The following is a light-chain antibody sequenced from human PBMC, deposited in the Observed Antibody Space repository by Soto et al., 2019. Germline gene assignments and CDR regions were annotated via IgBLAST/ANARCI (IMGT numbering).Light chain of an antibody. J-gene: IGKJ2*01. CDR1: QSVSSY. Sequence: DIVMTQSPATLSVSPGERVTLSCRARQSVSSYLAWYQQKPGQAPRLLIYGASTRATGLPARFSGSGSGTEFTLTISSLQSEDFAVNYCQEYNNWPYTFGQGTKLEIK. CDR2: GAS. V-gene: IGKV3-15*01. CDR3: QEYNNWPYT.